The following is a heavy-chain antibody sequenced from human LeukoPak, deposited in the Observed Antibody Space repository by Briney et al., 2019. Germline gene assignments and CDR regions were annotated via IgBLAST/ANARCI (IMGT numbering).Heavy chain of an antibody. J-gene: IGHJ4*02. CDR3: ARERAEGFDY. CDR2: IGGSSSSI. D-gene: IGHD6-19*01. CDR1: GFTFSSYS. Sequence: GGSLRLSCAASGFTFSSYSMNWVRQAPGKGLEWVSSIGGSSSSIYYADSVKGRFTVSRDNAKNSLYLQMSTLRAEHTAVYYCARERAEGFDYWGQGILVTVSS. V-gene: IGHV3-21*01.